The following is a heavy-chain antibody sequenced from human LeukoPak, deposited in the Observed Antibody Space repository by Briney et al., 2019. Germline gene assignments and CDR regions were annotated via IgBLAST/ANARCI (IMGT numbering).Heavy chain of an antibody. CDR1: GGSISSYY. CDR2: IYYSGST. CDR3: AGAVAGTSYLDY. D-gene: IGHD6-19*01. V-gene: IGHV4-59*12. J-gene: IGHJ4*02. Sequence: SETLSLTCTVSGGSISSYYWSWIRQPPGKGLEWIGYIYYSGSTNYNPSLKSRVTISVDKSKNQFSLKLSSVTAADTAVYYCAGAVAGTSYLDYWGQGTLVTVSS.